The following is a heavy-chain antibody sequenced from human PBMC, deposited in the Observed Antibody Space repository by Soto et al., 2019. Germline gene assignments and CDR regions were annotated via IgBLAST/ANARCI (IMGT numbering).Heavy chain of an antibody. V-gene: IGHV1-3*01. CDR1: GYTFTSYA. D-gene: IGHD2-15*01. Sequence: ASVKVSCKAPGYTFTSYAMHWVRQAPGQRLEWMGWINAGNGNTKYSQKFRGRVTITRDTSASTAYMELSSLRSEDTAVYYCEKSQTYCSGGSCYHNWFDTWGQGTLVTVSS. CDR2: INAGNGNT. J-gene: IGHJ5*02. CDR3: EKSQTYCSGGSCYHNWFDT.